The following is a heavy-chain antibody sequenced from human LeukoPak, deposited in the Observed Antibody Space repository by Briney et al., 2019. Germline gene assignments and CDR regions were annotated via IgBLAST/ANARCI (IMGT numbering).Heavy chain of an antibody. Sequence: ASVRLSCTASGYTFTSYDINWVRQAPGQGLEWMGWMKPNSGNTTYAQKFQGRVTMTRNTSISTAYMELSSLRSEDTAVYYCARVGLEVDWFDGWGQGTLVTASS. J-gene: IGHJ5*02. D-gene: IGHD1-26*01. V-gene: IGHV1-8*01. CDR2: MKPNSGNT. CDR3: ARVGLEVDWFDG. CDR1: GYTFTSYD.